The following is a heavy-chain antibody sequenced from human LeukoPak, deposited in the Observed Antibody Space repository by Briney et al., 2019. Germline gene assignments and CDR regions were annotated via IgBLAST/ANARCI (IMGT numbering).Heavy chain of an antibody. Sequence: GRSLRLSCAASGFTFDDYAMHWVRQAPGKGLEWVSGISWNSGSIGYADSVKGRFTISRDNAKNSLYLQMNSLRAEDTALYYCAKGDVLLWFGEFQHGGQGTLVTVSS. J-gene: IGHJ1*01. V-gene: IGHV3-9*01. CDR1: GFTFDDYA. CDR2: ISWNSGSI. CDR3: AKGDVLLWFGEFQH. D-gene: IGHD3-10*01.